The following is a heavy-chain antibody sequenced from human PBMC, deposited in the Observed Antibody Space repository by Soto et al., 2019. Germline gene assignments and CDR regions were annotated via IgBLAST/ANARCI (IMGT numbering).Heavy chain of an antibody. Sequence: PGGSLRLSCAASGFTVDDYAMHWVRQAPGKGPEWVSGISWNSETIDYADSVKGRFTISRDNAKSSLFLQMNSLRPDDTALYYCAKDMKWGGMTTIHYFDSWGQGTLVTVSS. CDR3: AKDMKWGGMTTIHYFDS. J-gene: IGHJ4*02. CDR2: ISWNSETI. D-gene: IGHD4-17*01. V-gene: IGHV3-9*01. CDR1: GFTVDDYA.